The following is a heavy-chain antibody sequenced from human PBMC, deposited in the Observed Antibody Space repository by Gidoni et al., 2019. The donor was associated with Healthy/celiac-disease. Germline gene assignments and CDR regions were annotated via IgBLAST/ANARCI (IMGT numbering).Heavy chain of an antibody. D-gene: IGHD2-15*01. Sequence: EVQLVQSVAEVKKPGESLKISCKGSGYSFTSYWIGWGRQMPGNGLEWMGIIYLGDSDTRYSPSFQGQVTISADKSISTAYLQWSSLKASDTAMYYCARQGAHRDGYSGGAFDYWGQGTLVTVSS. V-gene: IGHV5-51*01. CDR1: GYSFTSYW. CDR3: ARQGAHRDGYSGGAFDY. CDR2: IYLGDSDT. J-gene: IGHJ4*02.